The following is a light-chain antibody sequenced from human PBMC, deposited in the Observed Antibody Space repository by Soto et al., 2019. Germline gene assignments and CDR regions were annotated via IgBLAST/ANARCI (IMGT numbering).Light chain of an antibody. CDR2: DVN. CDR1: SRDVGGYNY. Sequence: QSVLTQPRSVSGSPGQSVTISCTGTSRDVGGYNYVSWYQQHPGKAPKLMIYDVNKRPSGVPDRFSGSKSGNTASLTISGLQAEDEADYYCCSYAGSYTLVFGTGTKLTVL. V-gene: IGLV2-11*01. J-gene: IGLJ1*01. CDR3: CSYAGSYTLV.